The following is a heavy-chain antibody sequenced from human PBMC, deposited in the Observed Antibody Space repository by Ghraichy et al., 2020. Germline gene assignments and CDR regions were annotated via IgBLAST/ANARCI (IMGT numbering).Heavy chain of an antibody. Sequence: SETLSLTCTVSDDSVSSGSYCWSWVRQPPGKGLEWVGYVCYSGSTDYNSSLKSRVTISVDTSKNQFSLTLSSVTAADTAVYYCARLALSGALPDYFDYWGQGTLVTVSS. D-gene: IGHD3-10*02. CDR2: VCYSGST. V-gene: IGHV4-61*01. J-gene: IGHJ4*02. CDR3: ARLALSGALPDYFDY. CDR1: DDSVSSGSYC.